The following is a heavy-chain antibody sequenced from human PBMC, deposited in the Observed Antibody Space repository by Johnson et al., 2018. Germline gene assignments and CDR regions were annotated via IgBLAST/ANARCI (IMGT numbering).Heavy chain of an antibody. V-gene: IGHV4-59*01. CDR1: GGSISSYY. Sequence: VQLLESGPGLVKPSETLSLTCTVSGGSISSYYWSRIRQPPGKGLEWIWYIYYRGSTNYNPSLKSRVTISVDTSKNPFSLKLSSVTAAATAVYSCARGPYGDYVRGAFDIWGQGTMVTVSS. D-gene: IGHD4-17*01. CDR3: ARGPYGDYVRGAFDI. J-gene: IGHJ3*02. CDR2: IYYRGST.